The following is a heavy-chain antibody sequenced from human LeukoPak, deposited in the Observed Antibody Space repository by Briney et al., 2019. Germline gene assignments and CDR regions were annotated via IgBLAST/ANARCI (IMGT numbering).Heavy chain of an antibody. CDR1: GGTFSSYA. V-gene: IGHV1-69*05. J-gene: IGHJ5*02. Sequence: ASVKVSCKASGGTFSSYAISWVRQAPGQGLEWMGGIIPIFGTANYAQKFQGRVTITTDESTSTAYMELSSLRSEDTAVYYCARDRGYSGYAPTRGDWFDPWRQGTLVTVSS. CDR3: ARDRGYSGYAPTRGDWFDP. D-gene: IGHD5-12*01. CDR2: IIPIFGTA.